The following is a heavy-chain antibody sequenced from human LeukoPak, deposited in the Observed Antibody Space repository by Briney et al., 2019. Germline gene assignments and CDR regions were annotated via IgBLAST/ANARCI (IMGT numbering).Heavy chain of an antibody. Sequence: PGGSLPLSCAASGFTFSGSAIRWIRQSSGKGLEWVGHIDKKDNFYATTSAASVTGRFTISRDDSKYTAYLQMNSLKTEDTALYYCTRFSGSYKWLSLGAQETLVTVSS. CDR1: GFTFSGSA. CDR3: TRFSGSYKWLSL. D-gene: IGHD1-26*01. J-gene: IGHJ4*02. V-gene: IGHV3-73*01. CDR2: IDKKDNFYAT.